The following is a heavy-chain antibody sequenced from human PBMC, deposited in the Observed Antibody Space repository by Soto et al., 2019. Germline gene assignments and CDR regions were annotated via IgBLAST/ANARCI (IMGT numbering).Heavy chain of an antibody. Sequence: SEALCLTWAVSGGSISSGGYSWSWIRQPPGKGLEWIGYIYHSGSTYYNPSLKSRVTISVDRSKNQFSLKLSSVTAADTAVYYCAAGATVARCNWFDPWGQGTLVTVSS. CDR3: AAGATVARCNWFDP. D-gene: IGHD4-4*01. CDR1: GGSISSGGYS. CDR2: IYHSGST. V-gene: IGHV4-30-2*01. J-gene: IGHJ5*02.